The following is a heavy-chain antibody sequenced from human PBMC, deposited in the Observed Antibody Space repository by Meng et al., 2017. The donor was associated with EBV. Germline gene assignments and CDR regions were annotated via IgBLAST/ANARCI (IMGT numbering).Heavy chain of an antibody. J-gene: IGHJ5*02. CDR3: AHRRDEYSRSWYGWFDP. V-gene: IGHV2-5*02. CDR2: IYWDDDK. Sequence: QFTFQEARLTLVNNTQTLTLTGTFSGFSRRASGVGVGVIRQPPGKALEWLALIYWDDDKRYSPSLKSRLTITKDTSKNQVVLTMTNMDPVDTATYYCAHRRDEYSRSWYGWFDPWGQGTLVTVSS. CDR1: GFSRRASGVG. D-gene: IGHD6-13*01.